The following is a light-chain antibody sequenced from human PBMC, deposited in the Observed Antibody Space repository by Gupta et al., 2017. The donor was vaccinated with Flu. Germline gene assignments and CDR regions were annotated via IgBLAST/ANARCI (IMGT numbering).Light chain of an antibody. Sequence: SPSTLSASVGARVTITCRASQTISTWLAWYQQIPGKAPKLLIYKASTLEGGVPSRFSGSGSGTEFTLTISSLQPDDFAIYYCQEYNSYYTCGQGTRLEIK. CDR2: KAS. J-gene: IGKJ2*01. V-gene: IGKV1-5*03. CDR1: QTISTW. CDR3: QEYNSYYT.